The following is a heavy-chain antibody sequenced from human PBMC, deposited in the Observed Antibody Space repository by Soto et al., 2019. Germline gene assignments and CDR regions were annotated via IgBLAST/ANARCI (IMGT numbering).Heavy chain of an antibody. CDR1: KYTFTGYW. CDR3: ARHKGPYRDYGTADS. D-gene: IGHD4-17*01. J-gene: IGHJ5*02. CDR2: TDVDDSYT. Sequence: GESLKISGEGSKYTFTGYWISWVRQTPGKGLEWMGKTDVDDSYTNYNPSFEGHVSISADKSISAAYLQWSSLRASDTGVYFCARHKGPYRDYGTADSWGPGTLVTVSS. V-gene: IGHV5-10-1*01.